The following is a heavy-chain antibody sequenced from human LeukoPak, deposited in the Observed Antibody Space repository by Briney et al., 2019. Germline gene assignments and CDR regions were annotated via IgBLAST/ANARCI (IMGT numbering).Heavy chain of an antibody. Sequence: GGSLRLSCAASGFTFSSYAMHWVRQAPGKGLEYVSAISSNGGSTYYANSVKGRLTISRDNSKNTLYLQMGSLRAEDMAVYYCAREKGNGDYAPFDYWGQGTLVTVSS. CDR2: ISSNGGST. CDR3: AREKGNGDYAPFDY. V-gene: IGHV3-64*01. CDR1: GFTFSSYA. D-gene: IGHD4-17*01. J-gene: IGHJ4*02.